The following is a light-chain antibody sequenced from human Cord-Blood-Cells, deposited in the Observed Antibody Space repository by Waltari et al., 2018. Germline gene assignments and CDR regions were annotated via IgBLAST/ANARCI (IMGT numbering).Light chain of an antibody. Sequence: EIVLTQSPGTLSLSPGERATLSCRASQSVSSSYLAWYQQKPGQAPRLLIFGASIRATGIPDRFSGSGSGTDFDLTISRREPEDFAVYYCQQYGSSPGTFGQGTKVEIK. CDR2: GAS. J-gene: IGKJ1*01. CDR1: QSVSSSY. V-gene: IGKV3-20*01. CDR3: QQYGSSPGT.